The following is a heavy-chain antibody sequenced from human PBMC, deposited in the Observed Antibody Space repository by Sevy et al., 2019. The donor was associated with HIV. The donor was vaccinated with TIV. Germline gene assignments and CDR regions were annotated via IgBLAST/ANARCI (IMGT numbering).Heavy chain of an antibody. CDR2: IYYSGST. V-gene: IGHV4-59*01. J-gene: IGHJ4*02. CDR1: GGSISSYY. Sequence: SETLSLTCTVSGGSISSYYWSWIRQPPGKGLEWIGYIYYSGSTNYNPSLKSRVTISVDTSKNQFSLKLSSVTAADTAVYYCASAHLYCGGDCFDYWGQGTLVTVSS. CDR3: ASAHLYCGGDCFDY. D-gene: IGHD2-21*01.